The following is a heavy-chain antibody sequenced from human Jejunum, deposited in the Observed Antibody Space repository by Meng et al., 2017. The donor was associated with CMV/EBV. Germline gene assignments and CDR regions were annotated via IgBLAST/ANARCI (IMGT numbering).Heavy chain of an antibody. J-gene: IGHJ5*02. CDR1: GYTFSDYY. V-gene: IGHV1-2*02. CDR2: INPKSGAT. D-gene: IGHD5-24*01. Sequence: ASGYTFSDYYKRWVRQAPGQGLEWMGWINPKSGATKYGQKFQGRVTMTRDTSISTVYMELSRLRPDDTAVYYCAREDGYKFWFDPWGQGTLVTVSS. CDR3: AREDGYKFWFDP.